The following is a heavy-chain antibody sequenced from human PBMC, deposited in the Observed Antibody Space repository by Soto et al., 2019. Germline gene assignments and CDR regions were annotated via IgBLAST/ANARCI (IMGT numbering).Heavy chain of an antibody. Sequence: GASVKGSCKGSGYTLTSHWISWVGQAPGQGLEWMGWISAYNGNTNYAQKLQGRVTMTTDTSTSTAYMELRSLRSDDTAVYYCARVWEYYYYYGMDVWGQGTTVTVSS. J-gene: IGHJ6*02. V-gene: IGHV1-18*01. D-gene: IGHD3-16*01. CDR2: ISAYNGNT. CDR1: GYTLTSHW. CDR3: ARVWEYYYYYGMDV.